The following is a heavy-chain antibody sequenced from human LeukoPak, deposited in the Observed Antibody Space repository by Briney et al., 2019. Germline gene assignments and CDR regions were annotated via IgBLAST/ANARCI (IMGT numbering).Heavy chain of an antibody. D-gene: IGHD4-17*01. CDR3: ARVGGDYTYYYFDY. V-gene: IGHV4-59*01. Sequence: SETLSLTCTVSGGSISSYYWSWIRQPPGKGLEWIGYIYYSGSTNYNPSLKSRVTISVGTSKNQFSLKLSSVTAADTAVYYCARVGGDYTYYYFDYWGQGTLVTVSS. CDR2: IYYSGST. J-gene: IGHJ4*02. CDR1: GGSISSYY.